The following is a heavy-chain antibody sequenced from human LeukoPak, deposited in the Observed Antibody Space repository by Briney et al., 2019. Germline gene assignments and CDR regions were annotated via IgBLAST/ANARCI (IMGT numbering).Heavy chain of an antibody. Sequence: PGGSLRLSCAASGFTFSSYWMSWVRQAPGKGLEWVSGISGRDGNTYYADTVKGRFTISRDNSKNTLFLHMSSLRPEDTAVYYCARGMGLHLWFFGGPFDYWGQGTLVTVSS. J-gene: IGHJ4*02. D-gene: IGHD5-18*01. CDR3: ARGMGLHLWFFGGPFDY. CDR1: GFTFSSYW. V-gene: IGHV3-23*01. CDR2: ISGRDGNT.